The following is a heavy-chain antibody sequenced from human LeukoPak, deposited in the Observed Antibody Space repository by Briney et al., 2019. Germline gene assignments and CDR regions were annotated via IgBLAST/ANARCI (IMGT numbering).Heavy chain of an antibody. CDR2: IKPDGTEK. Sequence: QPGGSLRLSCVASGFTFGGDWMSWVRQAPGRGLEWVANIKPDGTEKYYVDSVKGRFTISRDNAKNSLYLQLNSLRAEDTAVYYCVRYYDPPVGDAFDIWGPGTMVTVSS. D-gene: IGHD3-22*01. CDR1: GFTFGGDW. J-gene: IGHJ3*02. CDR3: VRYYDPPVGDAFDI. V-gene: IGHV3-7*01.